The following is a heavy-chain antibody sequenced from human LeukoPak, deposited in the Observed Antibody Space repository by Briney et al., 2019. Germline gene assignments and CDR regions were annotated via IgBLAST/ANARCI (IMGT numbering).Heavy chain of an antibody. J-gene: IGHJ4*02. CDR2: IYHSGST. D-gene: IGHD3-10*01. Sequence: SETLSLTCIVSGGSISTYYWNWIRQPPGKGLEWIGYIYHSGSTNYNPSLQSRVTISVDTSKNQFSLKLSSVTAVDTAVYYCARKENVYYYFDYWGQGTLVTVSS. CDR1: GGSISTYY. CDR3: ARKENVYYYFDY. V-gene: IGHV4-59*12.